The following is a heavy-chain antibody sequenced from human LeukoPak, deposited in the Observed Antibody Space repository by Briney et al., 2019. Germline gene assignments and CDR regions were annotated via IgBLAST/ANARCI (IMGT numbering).Heavy chain of an antibody. J-gene: IGHJ3*02. V-gene: IGHV4-39*07. CDR1: GGSISSGSYY. Sequence: SETLSLTCTVSGGSISSGSYYWGWIRQPPGKGLEWIGSIYYSGSTYYNPSLKSRVTISVDTSKNQFSLKLSSVTAADTAVYYCARGEHSYGPSDAFDIWGQGTMVAVSS. CDR3: ARGEHSYGPSDAFDI. CDR2: IYYSGST. D-gene: IGHD5-18*01.